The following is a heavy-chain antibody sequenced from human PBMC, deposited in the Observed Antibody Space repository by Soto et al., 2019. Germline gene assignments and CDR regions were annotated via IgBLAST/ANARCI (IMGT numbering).Heavy chain of an antibody. CDR2: ISSTSGYI. J-gene: IGHJ4*02. CDR1: GFTFSSYG. D-gene: IGHD1-1*01. V-gene: IGHV3-21*01. CDR3: AREALPTVPPS. Sequence: GGSLRLSCAASGFTFSSYGMNWVRQAPGKGLEWVSSISSTSGYISYADSVKGRFTISRDNARNSLYLQMNSLRAEDTAVYYRAREALPTVPPSGGKGTLVPVSP.